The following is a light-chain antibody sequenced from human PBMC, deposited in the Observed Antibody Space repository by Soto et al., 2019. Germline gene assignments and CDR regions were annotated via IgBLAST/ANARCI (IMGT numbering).Light chain of an antibody. J-gene: IGLJ3*02. Sequence: QSVLTQPASVSGSPGQSITISCTGTSSDVGGSNYVSWYQQHPGKAPKLMIFDVSNRPSGVSNRFSGSKSGNTASLTISGLQAEDEADYHCSSYTSSTTGVFGGGTKLTVL. CDR1: SSDVGGSNY. V-gene: IGLV2-14*03. CDR3: SSYTSSTTGV. CDR2: DVS.